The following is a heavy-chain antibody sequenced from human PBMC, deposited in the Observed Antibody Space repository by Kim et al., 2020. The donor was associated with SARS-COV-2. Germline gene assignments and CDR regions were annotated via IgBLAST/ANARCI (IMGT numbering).Heavy chain of an antibody. CDR3: ARGGSTSFYN. Sequence: GGSLRLSCTASGFTFSSYWMHWVRQAPGKGLVWVSRINSDGSSTSNADSVKGRFTISRDNAKDTLYLQMNSLTAEDTGVYYCARGGSTSFYNWGQGTLVTVSS. V-gene: IGHV3-74*01. D-gene: IGHD2-2*02. CDR2: INSDGSST. CDR1: GFTFSSYW. J-gene: IGHJ4*02.